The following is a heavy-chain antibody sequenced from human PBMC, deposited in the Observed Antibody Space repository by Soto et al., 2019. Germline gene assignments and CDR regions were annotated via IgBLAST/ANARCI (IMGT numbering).Heavy chain of an antibody. CDR1: GFTVSSNY. V-gene: IGHV3-53*02. J-gene: IGHJ1*01. CDR2: IYSGGST. D-gene: IGHD3-22*01. Sequence: EVQLVETGGGLIQPGGSLRLSCAASGFTVSSNYMSWVRKAPGKGLEWVSVIYSGGSTYYADSVKGRFTISRDNSKNTLYLQMNSLRAEDTAVYYCATSYYYDHVKHWGQGTLVTVSS. CDR3: ATSYYYDHVKH.